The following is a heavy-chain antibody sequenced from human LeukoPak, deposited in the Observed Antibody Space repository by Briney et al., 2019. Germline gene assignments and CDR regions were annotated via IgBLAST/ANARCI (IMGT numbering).Heavy chain of an antibody. CDR1: GFTFSRYA. CDR3: ATLGVAPFDY. Sequence: GGSLRLSCAASGFTFSRYAMTWVRQAPGKGLDWVSAISDTGGGTYYADSVKGRFTISRDNSKNTLYLQMNSLRVEDTGVYYCATLGVAPFDYWGQGTLVTVSS. V-gene: IGHV3-23*01. D-gene: IGHD3-16*01. CDR2: ISDTGGGT. J-gene: IGHJ4*02.